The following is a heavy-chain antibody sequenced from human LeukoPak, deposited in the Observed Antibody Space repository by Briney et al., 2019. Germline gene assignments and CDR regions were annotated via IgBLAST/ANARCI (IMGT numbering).Heavy chain of an antibody. CDR2: IYYSGST. V-gene: IGHV4-59*01. CDR1: GGSISSYY. D-gene: IGHD6-25*01. CDR3: ASAPRADNAFDI. Sequence: SETLSLTCTVSGGSISSYYWSWIRQPPGKGLEWIGYIYYSGSTNYNPSLKSRVTISVDTSKNQFSLKLSSVTAADTAVYYCASAPRADNAFDIWGQGTMVTVSS. J-gene: IGHJ3*02.